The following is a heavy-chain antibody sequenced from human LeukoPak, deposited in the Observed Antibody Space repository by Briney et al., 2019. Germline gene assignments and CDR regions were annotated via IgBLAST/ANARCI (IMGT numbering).Heavy chain of an antibody. J-gene: IGHJ4*02. CDR2: IDPSGGST. CDR3: ARGDDYYDSSGYAPPFDY. D-gene: IGHD3-22*01. Sequence: ASVKVSCKASGYTFTSYYMHWVRQAPGQGLEWMGIIDPSGGSTSYAQKFQGRVTMTRDTSTSTVYMELSSLRSEDTAVYYCARGDDYYDSSGYAPPFDYWGQGTLVTVSS. V-gene: IGHV1-46*01. CDR1: GYTFTSYY.